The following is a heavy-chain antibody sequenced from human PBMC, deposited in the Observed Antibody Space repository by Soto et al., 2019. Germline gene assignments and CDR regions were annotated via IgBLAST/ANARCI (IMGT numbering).Heavy chain of an antibody. CDR3: ATRSPAFDY. Sequence: ASVKVSCKTSGYTFTNFGISWVRQAPGQGLEWMGWVTTDKGKTTYAQKFQGRVTMTTDTSTSTAYMELRSLRSDDTAVYYCATRSPAFDYRGQGTLVTVSS. CDR1: GYTFTNFG. J-gene: IGHJ4*02. V-gene: IGHV1-18*01. CDR2: VTTDKGKT.